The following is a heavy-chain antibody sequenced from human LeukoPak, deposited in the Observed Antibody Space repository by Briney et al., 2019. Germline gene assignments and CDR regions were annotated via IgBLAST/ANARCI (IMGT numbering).Heavy chain of an antibody. Sequence: GGSLRLSCATSGFTFTSYGIHWVRPAPGKGLEWVAVISDDGSNKNYADSVKGRFTISRDNSKNTVYLQMNGLRAEDTAVYYCARDQSGTWTFDYWGQGTLVTVSS. CDR1: GFTFTSYG. J-gene: IGHJ4*02. D-gene: IGHD1-26*01. CDR3: ARDQSGTWTFDY. V-gene: IGHV3-30*19. CDR2: ISDDGSNK.